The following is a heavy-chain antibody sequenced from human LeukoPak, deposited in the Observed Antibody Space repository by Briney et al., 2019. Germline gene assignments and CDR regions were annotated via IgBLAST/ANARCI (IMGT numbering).Heavy chain of an antibody. CDR2: IYYSGGT. V-gene: IGHV4-59*01. D-gene: IGHD3-10*01. CDR3: ARGQYGSGSYYNDGRFDP. Sequence: KSSETLSLTCTVSGGSISSYYWSWIRQPPGKGLECIAYIYYSGGTNYNPSLKSRVTISVDTSKNQFSLKLSSVTAADTAVYYCARGQYGSGSYYNDGRFDPWGQGTLVTVSS. J-gene: IGHJ5*02. CDR1: GGSISSYY.